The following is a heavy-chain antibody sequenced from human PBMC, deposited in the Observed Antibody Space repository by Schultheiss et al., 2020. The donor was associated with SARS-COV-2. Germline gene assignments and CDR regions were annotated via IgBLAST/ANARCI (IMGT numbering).Heavy chain of an antibody. V-gene: IGHV3-30*04. D-gene: IGHD3-10*01. CDR2: ISYDGSNK. Sequence: GGSLRLSCAASGFTFSSYAMHWVRQAPGKGLEWVAVISYDGSNKYYADSVKGRFTISRDNSKNTLYLQMNSLRAEDTALYYCAKDGDYYGSGSHHWGQGTLVTVSS. CDR1: GFTFSSYA. J-gene: IGHJ4*02. CDR3: AKDGDYYGSGSHH.